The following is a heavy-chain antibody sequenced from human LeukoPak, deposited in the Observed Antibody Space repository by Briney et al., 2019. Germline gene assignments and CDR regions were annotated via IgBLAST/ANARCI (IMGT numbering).Heavy chain of an antibody. Sequence: SETLSLTCTVSGGSIGGTTYYWGWIRQPPGKGLEWIGSIYYTGSTYYNPSLKTRVTISVDTSKNQFSLNLTSVTAGDTAVYCCARHPNQPTNTRGTLFDPWGQGTLVTVSS. J-gene: IGHJ5*02. CDR1: GGSIGGTTYY. V-gene: IGHV4-39*01. D-gene: IGHD1-14*01. CDR2: IYYTGST. CDR3: ARHPNQPTNTRGTLFDP.